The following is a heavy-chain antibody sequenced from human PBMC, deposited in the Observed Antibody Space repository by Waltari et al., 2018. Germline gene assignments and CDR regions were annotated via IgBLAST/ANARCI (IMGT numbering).Heavy chain of an antibody. CDR2: INQDGSEK. J-gene: IGHJ4*02. Sequence: EVQLVESGGDLVQPGGSLRLSCAASGFTFSNNWMTWVRQAPGKGLEWVANINQDGSEKYSVESVKGRFTISRDNAKNSLYLQLNSLRADDTAVYYCTRGGDDSSWYWRNWGQGTLVTVSS. D-gene: IGHD6-13*01. CDR3: TRGGDDSSWYWRN. V-gene: IGHV3-7*01. CDR1: GFTFSNNW.